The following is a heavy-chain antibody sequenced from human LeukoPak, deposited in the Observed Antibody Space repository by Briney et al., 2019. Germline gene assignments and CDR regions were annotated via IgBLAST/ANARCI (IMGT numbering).Heavy chain of an antibody. J-gene: IGHJ4*02. V-gene: IGHV3-72*01. CDR2: TRDKAKGYST. D-gene: IGHD1-26*01. CDR1: GFTLSDHY. Sequence: PGGSLRLSCAGSGFTLSDHYMDWVRQVPGKGLEWVGLTRDKAKGYSTEYAASVKGIFIVSSDESHNSMYLQMNSLRVEDTAVYYCTRGGSSTQPDSPYNPMDVWGQGTLVAVSS. CDR3: TRGGSSTQPDSPYNPMDV.